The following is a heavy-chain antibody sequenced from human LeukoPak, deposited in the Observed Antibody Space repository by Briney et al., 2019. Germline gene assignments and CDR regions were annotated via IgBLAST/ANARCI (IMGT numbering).Heavy chain of an antibody. D-gene: IGHD4-17*01. CDR2: ISTNGDNT. V-gene: IGHV3-64*01. J-gene: IGHJ4*02. Sequence: AGSLRLSCAASGFTFSSYAMHWVRQAPGKGLEYVSAISTNGDNTYYANSVKGRFTISRDNSKNTLYLQMVSLRAEDMAVYYCARDRTNLRYDYWGQGTLVTVSS. CDR3: ARDRTNLRYDY. CDR1: GFTFSSYA.